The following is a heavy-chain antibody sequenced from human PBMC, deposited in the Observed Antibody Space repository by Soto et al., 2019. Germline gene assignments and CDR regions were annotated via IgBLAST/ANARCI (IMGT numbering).Heavy chain of an antibody. Sequence: GGSLRLSCAASGFTFSSYGMHWVRQAPGKGLEWVAVISYDGSNKYYADSVKGRFTISRDNSKNTLYLQMNSLRAEDTAVYYCAKDREGYCSGGSCYDSPTHFDYWGQGTLVTVSS. V-gene: IGHV3-30*18. D-gene: IGHD2-15*01. CDR3: AKDREGYCSGGSCYDSPTHFDY. CDR2: ISYDGSNK. CDR1: GFTFSSYG. J-gene: IGHJ4*02.